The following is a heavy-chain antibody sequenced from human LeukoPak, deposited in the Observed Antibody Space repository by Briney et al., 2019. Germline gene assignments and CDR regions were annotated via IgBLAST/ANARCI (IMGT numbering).Heavy chain of an antibody. CDR2: INPSAGST. Sequence: ASVKVSCKASGYIFTKYYMHWVRQAPGQGLEWMGRINPSAGSTMYAQRFQGRLTLTRDTSTGTVYMYLSSLRSEDTALYYCARDRAEAGTKEDAFDIWGQGTMVTVSS. D-gene: IGHD6-13*01. V-gene: IGHV1-46*01. CDR1: GYIFTKYY. CDR3: ARDRAEAGTKEDAFDI. J-gene: IGHJ3*02.